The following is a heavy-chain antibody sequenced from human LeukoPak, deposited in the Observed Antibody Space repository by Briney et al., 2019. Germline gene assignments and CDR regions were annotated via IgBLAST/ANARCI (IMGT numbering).Heavy chain of an antibody. CDR1: GXTFSFYS. D-gene: IGHD3-10*01. Sequence: GGSLRLSCTAPGXTFSFYSMNWVRQAPGRGLEWISYISSSTSLIYYADSVKGRFTISRDNAKNSLYLHMNSLKDEDTAVYYCARGGGPMIRSDFDFWGQGTLVTVSS. CDR3: ARGGGPMIRSDFDF. V-gene: IGHV3-48*02. J-gene: IGHJ4*02. CDR2: ISSSTSLI.